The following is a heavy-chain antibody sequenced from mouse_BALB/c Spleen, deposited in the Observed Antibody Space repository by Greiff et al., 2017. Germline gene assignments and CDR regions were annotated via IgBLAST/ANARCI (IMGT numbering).Heavy chain of an antibody. Sequence: QVQLQQPGAELVKPGASVKLSCKASGYTFTSYWMHWVKQRPGQGLEWIGEINPSNGRTNYNQKFKDKATLTADKSSSTAYMQLSSLTSEDSAVYYCARGGYLEYWGQGTTLTVSS. CDR1: GYTFTSYW. D-gene: IGHD5-1*01. J-gene: IGHJ2*01. V-gene: IGHV1S81*02. CDR2: INPSNGRT. CDR3: ARGGYLEY.